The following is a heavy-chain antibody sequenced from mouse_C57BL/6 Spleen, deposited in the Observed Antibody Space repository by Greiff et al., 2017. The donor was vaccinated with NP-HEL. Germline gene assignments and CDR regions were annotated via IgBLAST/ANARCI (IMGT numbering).Heavy chain of an antibody. CDR3: ARSGYGSSLAWFAY. J-gene: IGHJ3*01. Sequence: QVQLKQSGAELARPGASVKLSCKASGYTFTSYGISWVKQRTGQGLEWIGEIYPRSGNTYYNEKFKGKATLTADKSSSTAYMELRSLTSEDSAVYFCARSGYGSSLAWFAYWGQGTLVTVSA. D-gene: IGHD1-1*01. CDR2: IYPRSGNT. CDR1: GYTFTSYG. V-gene: IGHV1-81*01.